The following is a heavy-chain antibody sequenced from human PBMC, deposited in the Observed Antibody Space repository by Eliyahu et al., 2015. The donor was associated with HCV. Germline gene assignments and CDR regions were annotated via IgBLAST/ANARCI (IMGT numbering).Heavy chain of an antibody. D-gene: IGHD3-10*01. CDR2: IIPIFGTA. Sequence: QVQLVQSGAEVKKPGSSVKVSCKASGGTFSSYSINWVRQAPGQGLEWMGGIIPIFGTANYAQKFQGRVTITADESTSTAYMELSSLTSEDTAVYYCAREGFKDITMVTPFDYWGQGTLVTVSS. CDR3: AREGFKDITMVTPFDY. V-gene: IGHV1-69*01. CDR1: GGTFSSYS. J-gene: IGHJ4*02.